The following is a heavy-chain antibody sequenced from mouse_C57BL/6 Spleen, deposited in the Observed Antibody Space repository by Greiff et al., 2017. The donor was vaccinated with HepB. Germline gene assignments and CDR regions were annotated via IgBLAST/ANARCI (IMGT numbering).Heavy chain of an antibody. D-gene: IGHD1-1*01. CDR1: GYTFTSYW. CDR2: IDPSDSYT. CDR3: VRKYGSSSAWFAY. Sequence: QVQLQHPGAELVRPGTSVKLSCKASGYTFTSYWMHWVKQRPGQGLEWIGVIDPSDSYTNYNQKFKGKATLTVDTSSSTAYMQLSSLTSEDSAVYYCVRKYGSSSAWFAYWGQGTLVTVSA. J-gene: IGHJ3*01. V-gene: IGHV1-59*01.